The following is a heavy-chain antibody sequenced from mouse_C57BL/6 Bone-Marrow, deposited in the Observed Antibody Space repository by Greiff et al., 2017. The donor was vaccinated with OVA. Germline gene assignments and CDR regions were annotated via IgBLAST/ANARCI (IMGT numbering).Heavy chain of an antibody. J-gene: IGHJ3*01. Sequence: DVKLVESGGGLVQPGGSLKLSCAASGFTFSDYYMYWVRQTPEKRLEWVAYISNGGGSNYYPDTVKGRFTISRDNAKNTLYLQMSRLKSEDTAMYYCARREIYYGFAYWGQGTLVTVSA. V-gene: IGHV5-12*01. CDR1: GFTFSDYY. CDR3: ARREIYYGFAY. D-gene: IGHD1-1*01. CDR2: ISNGGGSN.